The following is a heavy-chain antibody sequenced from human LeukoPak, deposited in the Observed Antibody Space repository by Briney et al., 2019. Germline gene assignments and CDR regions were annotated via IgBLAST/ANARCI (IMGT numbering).Heavy chain of an antibody. Sequence: PGGSLRLSCAASGFTFSSYNMNWVRQAPEKGLEWISSISGSSAYIYYADSVKGRFTISRDNAKNSLYLQMNSLRADDMAVYYCVRIPNSANFPNWFDPWGQGTLVTVSS. CDR2: ISGSSAYI. J-gene: IGHJ5*02. V-gene: IGHV3-21*01. D-gene: IGHD2/OR15-2a*01. CDR3: VRIPNSANFPNWFDP. CDR1: GFTFSSYN.